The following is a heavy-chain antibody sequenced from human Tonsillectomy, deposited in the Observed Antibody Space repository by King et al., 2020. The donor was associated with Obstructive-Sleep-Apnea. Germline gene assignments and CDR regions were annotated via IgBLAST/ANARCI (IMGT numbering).Heavy chain of an antibody. J-gene: IGHJ6*02. Sequence: QLQESGPGLVKPSETLSLTCTVSGGSISSYYWSWIRQPPGKGLEWIGYIYYSGSTNYNPSLKSRVTISVDTSKNQFSLKLSSVTAADTAVYYCAGAYGSGQPSWAYYYYGMDVWGQGTTVTVSS. CDR2: IYYSGST. CDR1: GGSISSYY. CDR3: AGAYGSGQPSWAYYYYGMDV. D-gene: IGHD3-10*01. V-gene: IGHV4-59*01.